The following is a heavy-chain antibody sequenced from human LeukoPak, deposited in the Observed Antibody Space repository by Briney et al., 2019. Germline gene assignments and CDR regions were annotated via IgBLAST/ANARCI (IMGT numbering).Heavy chain of an antibody. Sequence: GGSLRLSCAASGFTFSSYSMNWVRQAPGKGLEWVSYISSSSSTIYYADSVKGRFTISRDNAKNSLYLQVNSLRAEDTAVYYCARGAFDIWGQGTMVTVSS. CDR1: GFTFSSYS. V-gene: IGHV3-48*01. J-gene: IGHJ3*02. CDR2: ISSSSSTI. CDR3: ARGAFDI.